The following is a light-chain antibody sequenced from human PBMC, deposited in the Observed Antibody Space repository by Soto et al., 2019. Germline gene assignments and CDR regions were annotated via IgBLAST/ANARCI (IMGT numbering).Light chain of an antibody. CDR2: GTS. CDR1: QSVGRN. CDR3: HQYNNWPPWT. V-gene: IGKV3-15*01. Sequence: EIVMTQSPATLSVSPGERATLSCRASQSVGRNLAWYQQKPGQPPRLLIYGTSVRATGIPARFSGSGSGTEFTLSISSLQSEDFAVYFCHQYNNWPPWTFGQGTKVDIK. J-gene: IGKJ1*01.